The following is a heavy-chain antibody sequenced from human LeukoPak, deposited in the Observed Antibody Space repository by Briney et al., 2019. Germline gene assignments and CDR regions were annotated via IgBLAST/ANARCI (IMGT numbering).Heavy chain of an antibody. CDR3: ARDRGYYDSSGYITLGAFDI. D-gene: IGHD3-22*01. Sequence: GGSLRLSCAASGFTVSSNYMSWVRQAPGKGLEWVSVIYSGGSTYYADSVKGRLTISRDNSKNTLYLQMNSLRAEDTAVYYCARDRGYYDSSGYITLGAFDIWGQGTMVTVSS. CDR2: IYSGGST. J-gene: IGHJ3*02. CDR1: GFTVSSNY. V-gene: IGHV3-53*01.